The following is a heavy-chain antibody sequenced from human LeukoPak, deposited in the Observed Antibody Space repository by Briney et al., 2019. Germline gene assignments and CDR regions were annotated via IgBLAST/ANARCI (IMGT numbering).Heavy chain of an antibody. D-gene: IGHD3-10*01. Sequence: SETLSLTCTVSGGSIRSGGYYWGWIRQPPGKGLEWIATIYYSGSTYSNPSLKSRVSISVDTSKNQFSLKVTSVTAADTAVYYCARAVGSGSFQTYYYYMDVWGKGTTVTISS. CDR1: GGSIRSGGYY. J-gene: IGHJ6*03. CDR2: IYYSGST. V-gene: IGHV4-39*07. CDR3: ARAVGSGSFQTYYYYMDV.